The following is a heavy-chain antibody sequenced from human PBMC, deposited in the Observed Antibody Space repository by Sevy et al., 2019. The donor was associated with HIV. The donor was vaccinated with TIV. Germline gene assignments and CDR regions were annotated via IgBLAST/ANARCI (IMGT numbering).Heavy chain of an antibody. V-gene: IGHV3-23*01. Sequence: GGSLRLSCADSGFTFSNYAMAWVRQAPGKGLEWVSAISGSGDFTYYADSVRGRFTVSRDKSKNTLFLQMNSLRADDTAVYYGAIKITMIRGDQGPFDYWGQGTLVTVSS. CDR2: ISGSGDFT. J-gene: IGHJ4*02. CDR1: GFTFSNYA. CDR3: AIKITMIRGDQGPFDY. D-gene: IGHD3-10*01.